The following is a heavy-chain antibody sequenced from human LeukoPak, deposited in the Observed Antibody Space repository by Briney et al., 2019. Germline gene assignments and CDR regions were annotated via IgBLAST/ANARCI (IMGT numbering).Heavy chain of an antibody. V-gene: IGHV3-23*01. D-gene: IGHD4-17*01. Sequence: GGSLRLSCAASGFTFSSYAMSWVRQAPGRGLEWVSAMSGSGGSTYYADSVKGRFTISRDNAKNSLYLQMNSLRAEDTAVYYCAKTTDNYYYYMDVWGKGTTVTVSS. J-gene: IGHJ6*03. CDR2: MSGSGGST. CDR3: AKTTDNYYYYMDV. CDR1: GFTFSSYA.